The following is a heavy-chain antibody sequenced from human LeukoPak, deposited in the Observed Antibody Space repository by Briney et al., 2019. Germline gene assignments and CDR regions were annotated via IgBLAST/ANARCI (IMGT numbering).Heavy chain of an antibody. J-gene: IGHJ5*02. V-gene: IGHV3-7*01. CDR2: IKQDGSEK. CDR3: AGGWITGWVTGWFDP. D-gene: IGHD6-19*01. Sequence: PGGSLRLSCVASGFTFSNYWMNWVRQAPGKGLEWVANIKQDGSEKYYVDSVKGRFTISRDNAKNSLYLQMNSLRAEDTAVYYCAGGWITGWVTGWFDPWGQGTLVTVSS. CDR1: GFTFSNYW.